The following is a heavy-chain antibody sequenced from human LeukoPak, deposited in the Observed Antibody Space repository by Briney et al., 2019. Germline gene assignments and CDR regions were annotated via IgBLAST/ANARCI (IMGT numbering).Heavy chain of an antibody. CDR2: ITGNALNT. CDR3: ATLQDFYDNSGYSYFDN. J-gene: IGHJ4*02. CDR1: GFTFSNYA. V-gene: IGHV3-23*01. D-gene: IGHD3-22*01. Sequence: GGSLRLSCAASGFTFSNYAMSWVRQAPGKGLEWLSSITGNALNTYHADFIKGRFTISRDDSKSTLYLHLSSLRVEDTAVYYCATLQDFYDNSGYSYFDNWGQGTLVTVSS.